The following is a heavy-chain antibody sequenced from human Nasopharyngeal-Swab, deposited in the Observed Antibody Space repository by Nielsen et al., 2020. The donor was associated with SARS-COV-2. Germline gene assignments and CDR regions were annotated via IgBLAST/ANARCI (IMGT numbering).Heavy chain of an antibody. Sequence: SETLSLTCTVSGGSISSSYWSWIRQPPGKGLEYIGYIYESGSTHYNPSLRRRLAISVDTSKSQFSLKLSSVTAADTAIYYRARGGAMIEGAIDWFDPWGQGTLVTVSS. V-gene: IGHV4-59*01. CDR1: GGSISSSY. CDR2: IYESGST. J-gene: IGHJ5*02. CDR3: ARGGAMIEGAIDWFDP. D-gene: IGHD1-26*01.